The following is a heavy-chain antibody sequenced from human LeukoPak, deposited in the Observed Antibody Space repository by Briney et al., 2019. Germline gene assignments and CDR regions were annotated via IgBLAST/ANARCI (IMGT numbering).Heavy chain of an antibody. CDR1: GFTFSSYS. Sequence: PGGSLRLSCAASGFTFSSYSMNWVRQAPGKGLEWVSVISGSGGNTYYADSVKGRFTISRDNSKNTLYLQMNSLRTEDTAVYYCARDQAYFDYWGQGTLVTVSS. CDR3: ARDQAYFDY. CDR2: ISGSGGNT. V-gene: IGHV3-23*01. J-gene: IGHJ4*02.